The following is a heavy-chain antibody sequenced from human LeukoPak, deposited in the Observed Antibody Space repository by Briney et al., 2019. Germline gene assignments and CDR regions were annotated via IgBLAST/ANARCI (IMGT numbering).Heavy chain of an antibody. CDR1: GFTVSSNY. CDR3: ARNRGFDY. CDR2: LYSGGAT. V-gene: IGHV3-66*01. Sequence: GGSLRLSCAASGFTVSSNYMSWVRQAPGKGLEWVSLLYSGGATYYADSVKGRFTISRDNSKNTVYLQMSSLRAEDTAVYYCARNRGFDYWGQGTLVTVSS. J-gene: IGHJ4*02. D-gene: IGHD3-10*01.